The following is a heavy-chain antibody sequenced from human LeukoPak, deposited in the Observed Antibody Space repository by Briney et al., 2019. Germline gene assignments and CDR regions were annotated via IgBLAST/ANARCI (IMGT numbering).Heavy chain of an antibody. CDR3: TRVEETATTAAIIRKYSYYYYYMDV. D-gene: IGHD4-11*01. J-gene: IGHJ6*03. CDR1: GFTFSTYR. Sequence: GGSLRLSCAASGFTFSTYRMSWVRQAPGKGLEWVANIKQDGSEKHYVDSVKGRFTISRDNAENSLYLQMSSLRAEDTAVYYCTRVEETATTAAIIRKYSYYYYYMDVWGKGTTVTVSS. V-gene: IGHV3-7*01. CDR2: IKQDGSEK.